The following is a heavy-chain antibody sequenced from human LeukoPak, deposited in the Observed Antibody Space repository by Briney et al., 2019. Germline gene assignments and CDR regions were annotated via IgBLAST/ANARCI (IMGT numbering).Heavy chain of an antibody. V-gene: IGHV1-3*01. CDR3: ARDLDSSSWYGY. CDR1: GYTFTSYA. D-gene: IGHD6-13*01. J-gene: IGHJ4*02. CDR2: INAGNGNT. Sequence: GASVKVSCKASGYTFTSYAMHWVRQAPGQRLEWMGWINAGNGNTKYSQKFQGRVTITRDTSASTAYMGLSSLRSEDTAVYYCARDLDSSSWYGYWGQGTLVTVSS.